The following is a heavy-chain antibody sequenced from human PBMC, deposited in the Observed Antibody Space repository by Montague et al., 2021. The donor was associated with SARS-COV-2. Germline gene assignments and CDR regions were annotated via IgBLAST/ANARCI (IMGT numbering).Heavy chain of an antibody. Sequence: SLRLSCAASGFTFTTYVYHWVRQAPGGGLEWVALFPSDVGHPQYSYSXXVLFTIYRDTSISTLYLQMDSLRPDDTAVYFCAREIGTSGWAGFFDFRGQGTLVTVSP. CDR3: AREIGTSGWAGFFDF. J-gene: IGHJ4*02. D-gene: IGHD6-19*01. V-gene: IGHV3-30-3*01. CDR1: GFTFTTYV. CDR2: FPSDVGHP.